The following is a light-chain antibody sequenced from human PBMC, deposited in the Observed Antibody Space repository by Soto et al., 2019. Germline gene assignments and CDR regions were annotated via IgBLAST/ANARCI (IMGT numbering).Light chain of an antibody. V-gene: IGKV3-15*01. CDR1: QSVSRN. CDR3: QQYNNWPPFT. CDR2: GAS. Sequence: EIVMTQSPATLSVSPGERATLSCRASQSVSRNLAWYQQKPGQAPRLLIYGASTRATGIPARFSGSGSGTEFTLTISSLQSEYFAVYYCQQYNNWPPFTFGPGTKVDIK. J-gene: IGKJ3*01.